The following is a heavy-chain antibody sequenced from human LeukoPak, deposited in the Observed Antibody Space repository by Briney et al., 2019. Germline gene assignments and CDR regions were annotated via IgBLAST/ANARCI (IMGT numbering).Heavy chain of an antibody. CDR2: INPNSGGT. CDR1: GYTFTGYY. CDR3: ARDYSTNWFDP. J-gene: IGHJ5*02. D-gene: IGHD4-11*01. V-gene: IGHV1-2*06. Sequence: ASVKVSCKASGYTFTGYYMHWVRQAPGQGLEWMGRINPNSGGTNYAQKFQGRVTMTRDTSISTAYMELSRLRSDDMAVYYCARDYSTNWFDPWGQGTLVTVSS.